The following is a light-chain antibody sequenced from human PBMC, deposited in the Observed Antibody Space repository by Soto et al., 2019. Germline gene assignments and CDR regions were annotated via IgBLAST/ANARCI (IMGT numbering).Light chain of an antibody. CDR3: SSYSSSSSLYF. Sequence: QSALTQPASVSGSPGQSITISCTGTSSDVGGYNYVSWYQQHPGKAPKLMIYDVSNRPSGFSNRFSGHKYGNTASLTISGLQVENEADYYCSSYSSSSSLYFFGTGPKVTAL. V-gene: IGLV2-14*01. CDR2: DVS. J-gene: IGLJ1*01. CDR1: SSDVGGYNY.